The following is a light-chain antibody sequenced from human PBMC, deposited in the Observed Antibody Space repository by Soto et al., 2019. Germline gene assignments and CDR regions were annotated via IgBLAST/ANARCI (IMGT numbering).Light chain of an antibody. CDR1: QGITNR. V-gene: IGKV1D-12*01. Sequence: DIQMTQSPSSVSASVGDRVTITCRASQGITNRLAWYQQKPGKAPKLLIYEASSLQSGVPSRISGSETGTDFTLTISSLQPEDFATYYCQQANSFPITFGQGKRLEIK. CDR2: EAS. CDR3: QQANSFPIT. J-gene: IGKJ5*01.